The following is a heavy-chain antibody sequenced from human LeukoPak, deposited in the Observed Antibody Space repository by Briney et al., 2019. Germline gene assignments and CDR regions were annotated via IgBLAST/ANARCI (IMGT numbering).Heavy chain of an antibody. CDR1: GFTFDDYA. D-gene: IGHD4-17*01. J-gene: IGHJ6*02. CDR3: ARDADYGDYGGYYYYGMDV. V-gene: IGHV3-43*02. Sequence: GGSLRLSCAASGFTFDDYAMHWVRQAPGKGLEWVSLISGDGGSTYYADSVKGRFTISRDNSKNSLYLQMNSLRAEDTAVYYCARDADYGDYGGYYYYGMDVWGQGTTVTVSS. CDR2: ISGDGGST.